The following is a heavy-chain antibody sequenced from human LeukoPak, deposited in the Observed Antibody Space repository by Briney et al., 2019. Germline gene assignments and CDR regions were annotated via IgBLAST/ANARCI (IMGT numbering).Heavy chain of an antibody. D-gene: IGHD5/OR15-5a*01. CDR1: GGSFSGYY. CDR3: ARGLRRPVGDY. J-gene: IGHJ4*02. V-gene: IGHV4-34*01. Sequence: PSETLSLTCAVYGGSFSGYYWSWIRQPPGKGLEWIGEINHSGSTNYNPSLKSRVTISVDTSKNQFSLKLSSVTAADTAVYYCARGLRRPVGDYWGQGTLVTVSS. CDR2: INHSGST.